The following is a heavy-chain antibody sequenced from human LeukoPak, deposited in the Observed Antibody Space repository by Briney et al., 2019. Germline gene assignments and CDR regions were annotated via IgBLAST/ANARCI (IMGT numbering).Heavy chain of an antibody. CDR2: INPNSGGT. CDR3: AREGRIVVAPAAINYYYYGMDV. V-gene: IGHV1-2*02. D-gene: IGHD2-2*01. J-gene: IGHJ6*02. Sequence: ASVKVSCKASGYTFTGYYMHWVRQAPGQGLEWMGWINPNSGGTNYAQKFQGRVTMTRDTSISTAYMELSRLRSDDTAVYYCAREGRIVVAPAAINYYYYGMDVWGQGTTVTVSS. CDR1: GYTFTGYY.